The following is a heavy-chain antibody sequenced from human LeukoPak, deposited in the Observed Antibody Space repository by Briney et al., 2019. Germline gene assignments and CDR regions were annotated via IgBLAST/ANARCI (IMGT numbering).Heavy chain of an antibody. D-gene: IGHD2-2*01. J-gene: IGHJ5*02. Sequence: SVKGRVSISRDNAKNTPYLQMNSLRAEDTAVYYCARVLSACSSTSCYNWFDPWGQGTLVTVSS. CDR3: ARVLSACSSTSCYNWFDP. V-gene: IGHV3-74*01.